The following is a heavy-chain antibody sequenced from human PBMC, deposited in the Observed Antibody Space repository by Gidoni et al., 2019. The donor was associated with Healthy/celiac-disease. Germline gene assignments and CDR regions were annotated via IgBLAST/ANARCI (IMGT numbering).Heavy chain of an antibody. CDR1: GFTFSSYG. CDR3: AKDIAGADFGGSAFDI. Sequence: QVQLVESGGGVVQPGRSLRLSCAASGFTFSSYGMHWVRQAPGKGLEWVAVISHDGSNKYYADSVKGRFTISRDNSKNTLYLQMNSLRAEDTAVYYCAKDIAGADFGGSAFDIWGQGTMVTVSS. V-gene: IGHV3-30*18. J-gene: IGHJ3*02. D-gene: IGHD3-3*01. CDR2: ISHDGSNK.